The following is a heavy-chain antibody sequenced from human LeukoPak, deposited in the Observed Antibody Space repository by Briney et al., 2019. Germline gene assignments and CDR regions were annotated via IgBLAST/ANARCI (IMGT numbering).Heavy chain of an antibody. V-gene: IGHV3-33*01. Sequence: GGSLRLSCAASGFTFSSYGMHWVRQAPGKGLEWVAVIWYDGSNKYYADSVKGRFTISRDNSKNTLYLQMNSLRAEDTAVYYCARDLGYYDSRGLFDYWGQGTLVTVSS. CDR1: GFTFSSYG. D-gene: IGHD3-22*01. CDR2: IWYDGSNK. CDR3: ARDLGYYDSRGLFDY. J-gene: IGHJ4*02.